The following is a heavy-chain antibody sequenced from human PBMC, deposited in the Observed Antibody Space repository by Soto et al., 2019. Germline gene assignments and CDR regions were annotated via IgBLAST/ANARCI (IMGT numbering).Heavy chain of an antibody. J-gene: IGHJ5*02. CDR3: ARDQDYRGNWFDP. V-gene: IGHV4-59*01. CDR1: GGSISSYY. D-gene: IGHD4-4*01. CDR2: MYYSGST. Sequence: SETLSLTCTVSGGSISSYYWSWIRQPPGKGLEWIGYMYYSGSTNYNPSLKSRVTISVDTSKNQFSLKLSSVTAADTAVYYCARDQDYRGNWFDPWGQGILVTVSS.